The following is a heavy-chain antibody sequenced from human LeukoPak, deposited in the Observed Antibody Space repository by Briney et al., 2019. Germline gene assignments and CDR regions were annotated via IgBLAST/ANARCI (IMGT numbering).Heavy chain of an antibody. CDR2: IWPDGSYK. J-gene: IGHJ4*02. Sequence: GRSLRLSCATSGFTFSTYGIHWVHQAPGKGLEWVAAIWPDGSYKYYADSVKGRFTISRDNSKNTVYLQMNTLRDEDTAVYYCARAVGPFDYWGQGTLVTVSS. CDR1: GFTFSTYG. D-gene: IGHD3-16*01. V-gene: IGHV3-33*01. CDR3: ARAVGPFDY.